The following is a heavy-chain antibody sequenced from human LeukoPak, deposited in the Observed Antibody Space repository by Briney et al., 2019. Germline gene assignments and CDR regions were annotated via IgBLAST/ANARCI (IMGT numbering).Heavy chain of an antibody. V-gene: IGHV2-70*11. CDR1: GFSLSTGGMC. Sequence: SGPALVKPTQTLTLTCTFSGFSLSTGGMCVSWIRQPPGKALEWLARIDWDNDKYYSTSLKTRLTISKDTSKNQVVLTMTNMDPVDTATYYCARGYYDTSAYIDYWGQGTLVTVSS. D-gene: IGHD3-22*01. CDR3: ARGYYDTSAYIDY. CDR2: IDWDNDK. J-gene: IGHJ4*02.